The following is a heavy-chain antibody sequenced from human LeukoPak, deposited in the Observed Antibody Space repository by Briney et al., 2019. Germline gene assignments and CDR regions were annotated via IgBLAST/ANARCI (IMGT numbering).Heavy chain of an antibody. CDR2: ISNDGSTK. CDR3: AKEGTPQVSTWYDL. J-gene: IGHJ5*02. CDR1: GFTFSSSG. Sequence: HPGGSLRLSCAASGFTFSSSGMQWVRQAPGTGLEWVAVISNDGSTKYYADSVKGRFTISRDNSNNTLYLQMNSLRAEDTTMYYCAKEGTPQVSTWYDLWGQGTQVIVSS. V-gene: IGHV3-30*18. D-gene: IGHD3-10*01.